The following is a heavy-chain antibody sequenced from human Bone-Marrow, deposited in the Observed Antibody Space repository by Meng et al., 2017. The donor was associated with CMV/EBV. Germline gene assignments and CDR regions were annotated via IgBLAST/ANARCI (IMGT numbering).Heavy chain of an antibody. Sequence: GGSLRLSCVASGFTFDDYGMTWVRQAPGKGLEWVSGINWNGGSTVYADSVKGRFTISRDNAKNSLYLQMNSLRAEDTALYYFAREHYDSSGRVYFDYWGQGTLVTVSS. V-gene: IGHV3-20*04. CDR3: AREHYDSSGRVYFDY. CDR1: GFTFDDYG. CDR2: INWNGGST. J-gene: IGHJ4*02. D-gene: IGHD3-22*01.